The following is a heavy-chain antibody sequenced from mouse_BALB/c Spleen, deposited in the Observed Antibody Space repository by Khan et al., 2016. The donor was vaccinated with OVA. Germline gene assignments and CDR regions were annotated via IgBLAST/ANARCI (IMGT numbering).Heavy chain of an antibody. Sequence: QVQLQQSGAELARPGASVKMSCKASGYTFTTYTMHWVKQRPGQGLEWIGYINPSNGYTNYNQKFKDKSILTADKSSSTVYMQLSSLTSDYSAFFYCARERAYYRSDSMISYWGQGTLVTVSA. CDR1: GYTFTTYT. CDR2: INPSNGYT. J-gene: IGHJ3*01. V-gene: IGHV1-4*01. D-gene: IGHD2-14*01. CDR3: ARERAYYRSDSMISY.